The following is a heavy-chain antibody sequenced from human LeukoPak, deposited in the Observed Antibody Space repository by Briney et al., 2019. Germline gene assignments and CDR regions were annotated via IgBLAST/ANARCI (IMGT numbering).Heavy chain of an antibody. Sequence: SETLSLTCAVYGGSFSGYYWSWIRQPPGKGLEWIGEINHSGSTNYNPSLKSRVIISVDMSKNQFSLKLNSVTAADTAVYYCARQGGYRGYMDVWGKGTTVTVSS. J-gene: IGHJ6*03. CDR1: GGSFSGYY. CDR2: INHSGST. D-gene: IGHD5-18*01. CDR3: ARQGGYRGYMDV. V-gene: IGHV4-34*01.